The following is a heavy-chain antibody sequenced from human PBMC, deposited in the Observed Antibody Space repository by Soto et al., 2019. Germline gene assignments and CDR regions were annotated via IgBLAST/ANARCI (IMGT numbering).Heavy chain of an antibody. V-gene: IGHV4-59*08. D-gene: IGHD3-10*01. J-gene: IGHJ4*02. CDR2: IYYSGST. Sequence: SETLSLTCTVSGGSISSYYWSWIRQPPGKGLEWIGYIYYSGSTYYNPSLKSRVTISVDTSKNQFSLKLSSVTAADTAVYYCARAPTMVREQLDYWGQGTLVTVSS. CDR3: ARAPTMVREQLDY. CDR1: GGSISSYY.